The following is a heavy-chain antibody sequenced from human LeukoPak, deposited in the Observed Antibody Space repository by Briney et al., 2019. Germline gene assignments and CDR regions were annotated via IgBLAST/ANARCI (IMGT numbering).Heavy chain of an antibody. J-gene: IGHJ4*02. CDR2: ISSSGSTI. V-gene: IGHV3-48*03. D-gene: IGHD6-19*01. CDR3: AKDIAVAGKDY. CDR1: GFTSSSYE. Sequence: GGSLRLSCAASGFTSSSYEMNWVRQAPGKGLEWVSYISSSGSTIYYADSVKGRFTISRDNAKNTLYLQMNSLRAEDTAVYYCAKDIAVAGKDYWGQGTLVTVSS.